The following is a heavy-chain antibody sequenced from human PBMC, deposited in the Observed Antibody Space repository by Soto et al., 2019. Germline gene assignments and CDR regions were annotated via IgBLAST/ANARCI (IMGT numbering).Heavy chain of an antibody. CDR2: MTGDGRTT. V-gene: IGHV3-74*03. D-gene: IGHD1-26*01. J-gene: IGHJ4*02. CDR3: ARDPRSDGSYFDY. Sequence: EVQLVESGGGLVQPGGSLRLSCAASGFTFGDYWMHWVRQPPGKGPEWVSRMTGDGRTTQYADSVKGRFTASRDNAKSTLYLQMNSLRAEDTAVYYCARDPRSDGSYFDYWGQGTLVTVSS. CDR1: GFTFGDYW.